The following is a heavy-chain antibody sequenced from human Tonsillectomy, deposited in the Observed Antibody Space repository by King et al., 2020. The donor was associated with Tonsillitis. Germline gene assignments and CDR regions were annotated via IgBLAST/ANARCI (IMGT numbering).Heavy chain of an antibody. CDR1: GFTFSSYV. J-gene: IGHJ4*02. CDR3: SLRLDY. Sequence: VQLLESGGGLVQPGGSLRLSCAASGFTFSSYVMSWVRQAPGKGLEWVSTISVNGGSTYYADSVKGRFTISRDNFKNTLYLQMNSLRAEDTAVYYCSLRLDYWGQGTLVTVSS. V-gene: IGHV3-23*01. CDR2: ISVNGGST. D-gene: IGHD6-25*01.